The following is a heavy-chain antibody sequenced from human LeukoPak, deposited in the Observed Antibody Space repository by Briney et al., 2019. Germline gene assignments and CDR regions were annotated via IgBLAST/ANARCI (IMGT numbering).Heavy chain of an antibody. D-gene: IGHD3-22*01. CDR2: TSSSDSTI. CDR1: GVTFSSYE. CDR3: ARDLYYYDSTFGY. Sequence: PGGSLRLSCAASGVTFSSYEMNWVRQAPGKGLEWVSYTSSSDSTIYYADSVKGRFTISRDNAKNSLYLQMNSLRAEDTAVYYCARDLYYYDSTFGYWGQGTLVTVSS. V-gene: IGHV3-48*03. J-gene: IGHJ4*02.